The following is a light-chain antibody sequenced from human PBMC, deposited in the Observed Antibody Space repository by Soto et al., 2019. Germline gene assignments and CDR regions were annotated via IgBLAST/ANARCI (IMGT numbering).Light chain of an antibody. V-gene: IGLV2-8*01. CDR1: SNDVGGYNY. Sequence: QSVLTQPPSASGSPGQSVTISCTGTSNDVGGYNYVSWYQQHPGKAPKLMIYEVSKRPSGVPDRFPGSKSGNTASLTVSGLQAQDEADFYCSSYAGSNNVLFGGRTKLTVL. J-gene: IGLJ2*01. CDR2: EVS. CDR3: SSYAGSNNVL.